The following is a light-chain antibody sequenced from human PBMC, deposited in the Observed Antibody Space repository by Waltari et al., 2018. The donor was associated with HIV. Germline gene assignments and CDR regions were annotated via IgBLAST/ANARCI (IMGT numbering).Light chain of an antibody. CDR2: HAS. J-gene: IGKJ1*01. CDR3: LQYQSPSKT. CDR1: HTVFTW. V-gene: IGKV1-5*03. Sequence: DIQMTQSPSTLSASVADRVTITCRASHTVFTWLAWYQQKPGKVPKLLIYHASTLACGVPSRFSGSGSGTEFTLTISSLQPDDCATYYCLQYQSPSKTFGQGTKVDIK.